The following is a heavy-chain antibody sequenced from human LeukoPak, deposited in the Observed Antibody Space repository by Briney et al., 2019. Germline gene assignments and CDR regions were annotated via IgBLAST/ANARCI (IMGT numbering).Heavy chain of an antibody. CDR2: IKQDGSEK. V-gene: IGHV3-7*01. D-gene: IGHD3-10*01. CDR1: GFIISNYW. J-gene: IGHJ3*02. CDR3: ARADDYLLYAFDI. Sequence: GGSLRLSCAASGFIISNYWMNWVRQAPGXXXEWVANIKQDGSEKNYVDSVKGRFTISRDNAKNSLILQMNSLRDEDTAVYFCARADDYLLYAFDIWGQGTMVTVTS.